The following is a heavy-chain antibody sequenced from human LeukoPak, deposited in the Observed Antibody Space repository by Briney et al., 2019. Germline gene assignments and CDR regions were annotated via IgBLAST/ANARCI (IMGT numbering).Heavy chain of an antibody. CDR1: GGSVSSGSYY. V-gene: IGHV4-61*01. CDR3: ARGRMGMLTGYYTPPTFDY. Sequence: SETLSLNCTVSGGSVSSGSYYWSWIRQPPGKGLEWFGYIYYSGSTNYNPSLKSLVTISVDTSKNQFSLKLSSVTAADTAVYYCARGRMGMLTGYYTPPTFDYWGQGTLVTVSS. J-gene: IGHJ4*02. CDR2: IYYSGST. D-gene: IGHD3-9*01.